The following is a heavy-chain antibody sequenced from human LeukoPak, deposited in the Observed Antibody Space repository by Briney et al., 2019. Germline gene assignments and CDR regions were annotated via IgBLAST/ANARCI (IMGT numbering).Heavy chain of an antibody. CDR1: GFTVSSNY. J-gene: IGHJ4*02. V-gene: IGHV3-23*01. CDR2: ISGSGGST. CDR3: AKDRESSSRPYFFDY. D-gene: IGHD6-6*01. Sequence: PGGSLRLSCAASGFTVSSNYMSWVRQAPGKGLEWVSAISGSGGSTYYADSVKGRFTISRDNSKNTLYLQMNSLRAEDTAVYYCAKDRESSSRPYFFDYWGQGTLVTVSS.